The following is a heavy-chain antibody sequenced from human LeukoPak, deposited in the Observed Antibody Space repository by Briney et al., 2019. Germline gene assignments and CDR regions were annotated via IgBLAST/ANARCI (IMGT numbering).Heavy chain of an antibody. D-gene: IGHD3-16*02. J-gene: IGHJ4*02. V-gene: IGHV1-2*06. Sequence: GASVKVSCKASGYTFTGYYMHWVRQAPGQGLEWMGRINPNSGGTNYAQKFQGRVTMTRDTSNSTAYMELSRLRSDDTAVYYCARSGYVWGSYRLDYWGQGTLVTVSS. CDR2: INPNSGGT. CDR3: ARSGYVWGSYRLDY. CDR1: GYTFTGYY.